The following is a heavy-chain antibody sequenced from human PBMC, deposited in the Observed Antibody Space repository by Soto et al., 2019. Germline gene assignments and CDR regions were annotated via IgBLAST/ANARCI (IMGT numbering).Heavy chain of an antibody. Sequence: PSETLSLTCVVSGGPINTFSYYWGWIRQSPGKGLEWIGSVYYSGGTYYNPSLKSRVAISVDTSNNHFSLRLNSVTAADTAVYYCATTLDSSGYYTDYGMDVWGQGTAVTVSS. CDR1: GGPINTFSYY. J-gene: IGHJ6*02. CDR3: ATTLDSSGYYTDYGMDV. V-gene: IGHV4-39*02. CDR2: VYYSGGT. D-gene: IGHD3-22*01.